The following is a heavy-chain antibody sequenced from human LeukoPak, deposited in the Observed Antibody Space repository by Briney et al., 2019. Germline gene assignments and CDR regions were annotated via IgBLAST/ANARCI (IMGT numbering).Heavy chain of an antibody. CDR3: AKDLVGASGY. J-gene: IGHJ4*02. D-gene: IGHD1-26*01. Sequence: SCKASGGTFSSYAMSWVRQAPGKGLGWVSAISGSGGSTYYADSVKGRFTISRDNSKNTLYLQMNSLRAEDTAVYYCAKDLVGASGYWGQGTLVTVSS. V-gene: IGHV3-23*01. CDR2: ISGSGGST. CDR1: GGTFSSYA.